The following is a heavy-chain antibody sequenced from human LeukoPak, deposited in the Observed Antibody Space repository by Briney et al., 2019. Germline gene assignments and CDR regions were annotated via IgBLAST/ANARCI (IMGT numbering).Heavy chain of an antibody. CDR3: ARDVSAAGEAFDI. D-gene: IGHD6-13*01. CDR2: ISYDGSNK. V-gene: IGHV3-30-3*01. Sequence: GRSLRLSCAASGFTFSSYAMHWVRQAPGKGLEWVAVISYDGSNKYYADSVKGRFTISRDNSKNMLYLQMNSLRAEDTAVYYCARDVSAAGEAFDIWGQGTMVTVSS. CDR1: GFTFSSYA. J-gene: IGHJ3*02.